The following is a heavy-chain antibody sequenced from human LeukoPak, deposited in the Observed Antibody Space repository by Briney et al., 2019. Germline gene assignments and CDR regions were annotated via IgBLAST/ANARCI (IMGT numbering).Heavy chain of an antibody. CDR3: ARVGDYDGSGSYYYYGMDV. CDR2: ISTTSTTI. CDR1: GFTFSRYN. J-gene: IGHJ6*02. D-gene: IGHD3-10*01. V-gene: IGHV3-48*04. Sequence: GGSLRLSCAASGFTFSRYNMNWVRQAPGKGLEWVSYISTTSTTIYYADSVKGRFTISRDNAKNSLYLQMNSLRAEDTAVYYCARVGDYDGSGSYYYYGMDVWGQGTTVTVSS.